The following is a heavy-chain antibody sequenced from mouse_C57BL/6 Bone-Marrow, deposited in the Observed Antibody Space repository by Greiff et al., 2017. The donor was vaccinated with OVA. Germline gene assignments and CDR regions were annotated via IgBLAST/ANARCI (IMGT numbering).Heavy chain of an antibody. Sequence: VQLVESGPGLVKPSQSLSLTCSVTGYSITSGYYWNWIRQFPGNKLEWMGYISYDGSNNYNPSLKNRISITRDTSKNQFFLKLNSVTTEDTATYYCAREHFDYWGQGTTLTVSS. V-gene: IGHV3-6*01. CDR2: ISYDGSN. CDR1: GYSITSGYY. J-gene: IGHJ2*01. CDR3: AREHFDY.